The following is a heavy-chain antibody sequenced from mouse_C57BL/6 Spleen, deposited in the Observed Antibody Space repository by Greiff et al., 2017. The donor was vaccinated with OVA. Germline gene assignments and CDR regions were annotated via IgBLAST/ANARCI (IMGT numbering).Heavy chain of an antibody. D-gene: IGHD2-4*01. V-gene: IGHV1-54*01. CDR2: INPGSGGT. Sequence: VQVVESGAELVRPGTSVKVSCKASGYAFTNYLIEWVKQRPGQGLEWIGVINPGSGGTNYNEKFKGKATLTADKSSSTAYMQLSSLTSEDSAVYVCARSLYDYDYCDYWGQGTALTVSS. CDR1: GYAFTNYL. CDR3: ARSLYDYDYCDY. J-gene: IGHJ2*01.